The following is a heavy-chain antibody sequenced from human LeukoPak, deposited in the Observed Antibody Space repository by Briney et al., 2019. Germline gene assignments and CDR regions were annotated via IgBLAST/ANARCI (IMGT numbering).Heavy chain of an antibody. V-gene: IGHV3-30-3*01. D-gene: IGHD2-15*01. Sequence: GGSLRLSCAASEFTFSSYAMHWVRQAPGKGLEWVAVISYDGSNKYYADSVKGRFTISRDNSKNTLYLQMNSLRAEDTAVYYCARGSNPYCSGGSCYFDYWGQGTLVTVSS. J-gene: IGHJ4*02. CDR3: ARGSNPYCSGGSCYFDY. CDR1: EFTFSSYA. CDR2: ISYDGSNK.